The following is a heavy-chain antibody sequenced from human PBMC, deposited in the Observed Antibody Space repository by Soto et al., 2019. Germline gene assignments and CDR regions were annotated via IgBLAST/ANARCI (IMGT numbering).Heavy chain of an antibody. J-gene: IGHJ3*02. CDR2: IYYSGST. Sequence: PSETLSLTCTVSGGSTSSSSYYWGWIRQPPGKGLEWIGGIYYSGSTYYNPSLKSRVTISVDTPKSQFSLKLNSVTAADTAVYYCARLGVGATTQWAFGIWGQGTMVTVSS. D-gene: IGHD1-26*01. V-gene: IGHV4-39*01. CDR3: ARLGVGATTQWAFGI. CDR1: GGSTSSSSYY.